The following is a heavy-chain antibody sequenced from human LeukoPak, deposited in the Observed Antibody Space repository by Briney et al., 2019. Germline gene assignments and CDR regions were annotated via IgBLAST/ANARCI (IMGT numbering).Heavy chain of an antibody. CDR2: IKQDGSER. Sequence: PGGSLRLSCAPSGLTVSGNYMSWVRQAPGKGLEWVANIKQDGSERYYVDSVKGRFTLSRDNAKHSLYLQMNSLRAVDAAVYYCARGPSGGNGFSYWGLGTLVTVSS. V-gene: IGHV3-7*04. J-gene: IGHJ4*02. CDR1: GLTVSGNY. D-gene: IGHD2-15*01. CDR3: ARGPSGGNGFSY.